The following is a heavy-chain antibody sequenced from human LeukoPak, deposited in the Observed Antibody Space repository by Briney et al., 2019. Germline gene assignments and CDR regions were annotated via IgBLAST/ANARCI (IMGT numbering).Heavy chain of an antibody. V-gene: IGHV1-69*05. Sequence: SVKVSCKASGGTFSSYAISWVRQAPGQGLEWMGGIIPIFGTANYAQKFQGRVTITTDESTSTAYMELSSLRSEDTAVYYCARGPPSDFWSGYSDYWGQGTLATVSS. CDR3: ARGPPSDFWSGYSDY. D-gene: IGHD3-3*01. CDR2: IIPIFGTA. CDR1: GGTFSSYA. J-gene: IGHJ4*02.